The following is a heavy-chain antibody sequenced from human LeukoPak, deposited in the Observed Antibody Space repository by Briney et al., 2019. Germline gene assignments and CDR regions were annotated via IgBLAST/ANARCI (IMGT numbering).Heavy chain of an antibody. Sequence: QSGGSLRLSCAASGFTFSSYEMNWVRQAPGKGLEWVSAISGSGGSTYYADSVKGRFTISRDNSKNTLYLQMNSPRAEDTAVYYCAKGGTMVRGVRPSHFDYWGQGTLVTVSS. CDR2: ISGSGGST. CDR3: AKGGTMVRGVRPSHFDY. CDR1: GFTFSSYE. V-gene: IGHV3-23*01. J-gene: IGHJ4*02. D-gene: IGHD3-10*01.